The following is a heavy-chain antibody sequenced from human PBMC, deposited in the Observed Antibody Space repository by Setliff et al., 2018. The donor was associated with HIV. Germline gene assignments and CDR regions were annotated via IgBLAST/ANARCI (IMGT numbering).Heavy chain of an antibody. D-gene: IGHD3-16*01. CDR3: ARGRYYREISDSLFDF. CDR2: IYNNGST. V-gene: IGHV4-31*03. Sequence: LSLTCSVSGGSIRSDGYYWNWIRQHPEKGLEWIGYIYNNGSTYYNPSLESRLMMSIDPSKNQFSLNLRSVTVADTAVYYCARGRYYREISDSLFDFWGQGTLVTSPQ. J-gene: IGHJ4*02. CDR1: GGSIRSDGYY.